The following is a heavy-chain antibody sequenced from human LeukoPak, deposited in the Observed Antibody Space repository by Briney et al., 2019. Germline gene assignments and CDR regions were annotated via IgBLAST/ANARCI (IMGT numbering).Heavy chain of an antibody. V-gene: IGHV3-30*02. J-gene: IGHJ6*03. CDR1: GFTFSSYG. CDR2: IRSDGRNK. Sequence: PGGSLGLSCAASGFTFSSYGMQFSSYGMNWVRQAPGQGLEWVAFIRSDGRNKYYADSVKGRFTISRDNTKNMLYLQMNSLRAEDTAVYYCAKLKINYYYYMDVWGKGTTVIVSS. D-gene: IGHD3-16*01. CDR3: AKLKINYYYYMDV.